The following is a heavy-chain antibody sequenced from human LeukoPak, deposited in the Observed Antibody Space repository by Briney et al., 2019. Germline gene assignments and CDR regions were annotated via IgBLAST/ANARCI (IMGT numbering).Heavy chain of an antibody. CDR1: GFTFSSYE. J-gene: IGHJ4*02. CDR3: ARDLLWWYHGGLDY. Sequence: GGSLRLPCAASGFTFSSYEVNWVRQAPGKGLEWISYISGSGSTIYYAASVKGRFTISRDNAKNSLYLQMNSLRAEDTAVYYCARDLLWWYHGGLDYWGQGTLVTVSS. V-gene: IGHV3-48*03. CDR2: ISGSGSTI. D-gene: IGHD4-23*01.